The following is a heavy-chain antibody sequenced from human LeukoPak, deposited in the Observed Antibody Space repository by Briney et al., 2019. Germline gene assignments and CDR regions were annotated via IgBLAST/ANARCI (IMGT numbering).Heavy chain of an antibody. CDR2: IHTSGST. CDR1: GVSISTYY. Sequence: PSETLSLTCTVSGVSISTYYWTWIRQPPGKGLEFIGNIHTSGSTTYNPSLHSLITISGDTSKNQFSPNVTSMNDADTAVYYCVLSDGWLPSTWGQGALVSVSS. D-gene: IGHD2/OR15-2a*01. J-gene: IGHJ4*02. CDR3: VLSDGWLPST. V-gene: IGHV4-4*09.